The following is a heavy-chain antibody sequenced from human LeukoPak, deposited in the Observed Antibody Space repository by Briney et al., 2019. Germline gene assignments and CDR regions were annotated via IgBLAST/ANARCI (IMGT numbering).Heavy chain of an antibody. Sequence: GGSLRLSCAASGFTFSSYSTNWARQAPGKGLEWVSSISSSSSYIYYADSVKGRFTISRDNAKNSLYLQMNSLRAEDTAVYCCARGVVGATRRGYYYYMDVWGKGTTVTVSS. J-gene: IGHJ6*03. D-gene: IGHD1-26*01. CDR1: GFTFSSYS. CDR2: ISSSSSYI. CDR3: ARGVVGATRRGYYYYMDV. V-gene: IGHV3-21*01.